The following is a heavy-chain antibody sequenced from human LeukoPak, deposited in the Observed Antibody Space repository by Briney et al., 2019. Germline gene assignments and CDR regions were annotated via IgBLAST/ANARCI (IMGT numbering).Heavy chain of an antibody. CDR1: GLTFSKYS. CDR3: ARDNWVDC. Sequence: GGSLRLSCAASGLTFSKYSMTWVRQPPGKGLEWVSFIDTSSSTMYYTDSVKGRFTISRDNTKNSLYLQMNSLKVEDTARYYCARDNWVDCWGQGTLVTVSS. CDR2: IDTSSSTM. V-gene: IGHV3-48*04. J-gene: IGHJ5*01.